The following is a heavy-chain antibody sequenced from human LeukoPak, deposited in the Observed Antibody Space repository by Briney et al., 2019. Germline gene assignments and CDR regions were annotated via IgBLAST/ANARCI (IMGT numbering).Heavy chain of an antibody. CDR3: ARDNSYYDYVWGSYRSGYFDY. D-gene: IGHD3-16*02. J-gene: IGHJ4*02. Sequence: GGSLRLSCAASGFTFSSYAMSWVRQAPGKGLEWVSAISGSGGSTYYADSVKGRFTISRDNSKNTLYLQMNSLRDEDTAVYYCARDNSYYDYVWGSYRSGYFDYWGQGTLVTVSS. CDR2: ISGSGGST. CDR1: GFTFSSYA. V-gene: IGHV3-23*01.